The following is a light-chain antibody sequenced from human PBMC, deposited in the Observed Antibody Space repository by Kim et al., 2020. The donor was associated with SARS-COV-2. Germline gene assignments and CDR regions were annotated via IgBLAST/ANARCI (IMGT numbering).Light chain of an antibody. CDR2: ATS. CDR1: EIVNTRY. Sequence: SPGETATLSCWASEIVNTRYLAWYQQRPGQSPRLLVYATSSRATGISDRISGSGSGTDFTLTIRRLEPEDSAVYFCQQYGTSLYTFGQGTKLEI. J-gene: IGKJ2*01. CDR3: QQYGTSLYT. V-gene: IGKV3-20*01.